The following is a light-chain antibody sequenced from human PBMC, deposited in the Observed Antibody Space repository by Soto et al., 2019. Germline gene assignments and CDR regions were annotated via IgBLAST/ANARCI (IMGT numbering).Light chain of an antibody. Sequence: DIQMTQSPSTLSASVGDRVTITCRASQSISNRLAWYQQTPGKAPKLLIFKASTSQSGVPSRFSGSGSGTEFTLTISSLQPGDFATYYCQQYNNYPLTSGQGTKVDIK. CDR3: QQYNNYPLT. J-gene: IGKJ1*01. V-gene: IGKV1-5*03. CDR1: QSISNR. CDR2: KAS.